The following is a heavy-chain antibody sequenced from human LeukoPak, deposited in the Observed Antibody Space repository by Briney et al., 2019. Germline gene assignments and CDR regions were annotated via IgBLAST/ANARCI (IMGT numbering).Heavy chain of an antibody. J-gene: IGHJ6*03. CDR1: GFTFSSYG. V-gene: IGHV3-30*02. CDR2: TRYDGSNK. Sequence: QPGGSLRLSCAASGFTFSSYGMHWVRQAPGKGLEWVAFTRYDGSNKYYADSVKGRFTISRDNSKNTLYLQMNSLRAEDTAVYYCAKGAGRKGADDSSGYYYALVPQYYYYYMDVWGKGTTVTISS. D-gene: IGHD3-22*01. CDR3: AKGAGRKGADDSSGYYYALVPQYYYYYMDV.